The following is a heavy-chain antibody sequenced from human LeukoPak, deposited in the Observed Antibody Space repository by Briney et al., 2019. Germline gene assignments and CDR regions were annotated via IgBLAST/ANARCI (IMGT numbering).Heavy chain of an antibody. D-gene: IGHD2-21*01. CDR1: GFTFTNYA. V-gene: IGHV3-23*01. Sequence: GRSLRLSCAASGFTFTNYAMTWVRQAPGKGLEWVSSISDTYATTYYTDSVKGRCTISRDNSKNTVSLQLNNLRAEDTAVYFCVRHDSFIPFWGQGTLVTVSS. CDR2: ISDTYATT. CDR3: VRHDSFIPF. J-gene: IGHJ4*02.